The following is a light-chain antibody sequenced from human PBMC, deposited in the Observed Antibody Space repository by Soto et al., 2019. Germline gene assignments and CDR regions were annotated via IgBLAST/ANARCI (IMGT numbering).Light chain of an antibody. CDR2: DVS. CDR3: SSYTSSTTYV. J-gene: IGLJ1*01. V-gene: IGLV2-14*01. Sequence: QSALTQPASVSGSPGQSITISCTGTSSDIGNYNYVSWYQQDPGKAPKLMIYDVSNRPSGVSNRFSGSKSGITASLTISGVQAEDEADYYCSSYTSSTTYVSGPGTKFTVL. CDR1: SSDIGNYNY.